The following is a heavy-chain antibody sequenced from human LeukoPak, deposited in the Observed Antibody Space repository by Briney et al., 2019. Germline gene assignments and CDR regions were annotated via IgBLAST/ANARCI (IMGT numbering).Heavy chain of an antibody. J-gene: IGHJ6*03. CDR1: GFTFSSYW. D-gene: IGHD3-3*01. CDR3: ARDRSGYSRWYYYYYYMDV. V-gene: IGHV3-7*01. CDR2: IKQDGSEK. Sequence: GGSLRLSCAASGFTFSSYWMSWVRQAPGKGLEWVANIKQDGSEKYYVDSVKGRFTISRDNAKNSLYLQMNSLRAEDTAVYYCARDRSGYSRWYYYYYYMDVWGKGTTVTVSS.